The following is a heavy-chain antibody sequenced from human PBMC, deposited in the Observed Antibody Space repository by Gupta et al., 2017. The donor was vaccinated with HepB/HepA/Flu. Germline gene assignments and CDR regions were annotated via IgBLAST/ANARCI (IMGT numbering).Heavy chain of an antibody. CDR2: IYSSGST. D-gene: IGHD2-15*01. Sequence: QVQLQESGPGLVEPYQTLSLTCTVSGGSLTSGGYYWSWVRQLPGKGLEFIGFIYSSGSTYSNPSLKSRVTITIETSENQFSLKLRSLTAADTAVYYCVTSSISYDTLDIWGQGTKVTVSS. CDR1: GGSLTSGGYY. J-gene: IGHJ3*02. CDR3: VTSSISYDTLDI. V-gene: IGHV4-31*03.